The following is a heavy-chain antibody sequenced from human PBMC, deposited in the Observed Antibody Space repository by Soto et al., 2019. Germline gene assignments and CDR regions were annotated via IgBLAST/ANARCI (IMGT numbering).Heavy chain of an antibody. CDR1: GGSISSGGYS. Sequence: QLQLQESGSGLVKPSQTLSLTCAVSGGSISSGGYSWSWIRQPPGKGLEWIGYIYHSGSTYYNPSLKSRVTITVDRSKNQFSLKLSSVTAADTAVYYCARARKYCSGGSCYYGYFDLWGRGTLVTVSS. D-gene: IGHD2-15*01. CDR3: ARARKYCSGGSCYYGYFDL. V-gene: IGHV4-30-2*01. CDR2: IYHSGST. J-gene: IGHJ2*01.